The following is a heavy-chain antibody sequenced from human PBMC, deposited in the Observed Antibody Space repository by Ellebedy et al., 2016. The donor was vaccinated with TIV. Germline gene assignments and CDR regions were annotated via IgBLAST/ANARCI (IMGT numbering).Heavy chain of an antibody. CDR2: ISYDGSNK. CDR3: ARDTTAIIDY. J-gene: IGHJ4*02. Sequence: GGSLRLSXAASGFTFSSYAMHWVRQAPGKGLEWVAVISYDGSNKYYADSVKGRFTISRDNSKNTLYLQMNSLRAEDTAVYYCARDTTAIIDYWGQGTLVTVSS. CDR1: GFTFSSYA. V-gene: IGHV3-30-3*01. D-gene: IGHD4-17*01.